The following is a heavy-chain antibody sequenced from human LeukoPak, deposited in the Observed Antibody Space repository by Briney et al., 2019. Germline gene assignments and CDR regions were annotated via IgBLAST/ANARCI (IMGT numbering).Heavy chain of an antibody. CDR1: GYTFAGYY. Sequence: GSVKVSCKASGYTFAGYYMHWVRQAPGQGLEWMGWINPNSGDTNNAQKFQGRVTMTSDTSISTAYMELSRLRSDDTAVYYCARAVAAIVNWFDPWGQGTLVTVSS. D-gene: IGHD6-13*01. J-gene: IGHJ5*02. CDR3: ARAVAAIVNWFDP. V-gene: IGHV1-2*02. CDR2: INPNSGDT.